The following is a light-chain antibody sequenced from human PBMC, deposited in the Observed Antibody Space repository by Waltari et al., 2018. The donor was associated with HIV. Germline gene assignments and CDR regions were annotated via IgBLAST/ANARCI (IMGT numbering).Light chain of an antibody. CDR3: QQYGSSPPIT. CDR1: QSVSSHY. CDR2: GSS. J-gene: IGKJ5*01. V-gene: IGKV3-20*01. Sequence: EIVLTQSPGSLSLSPGERATLSCRASQSVSSHYLAWYQHKPGQAPRLLIYGSSSRATGIPDRFSGSGSGTDFILTISRLEPEDFAVYYCQQYGSSPPITFGQGTRLEIK.